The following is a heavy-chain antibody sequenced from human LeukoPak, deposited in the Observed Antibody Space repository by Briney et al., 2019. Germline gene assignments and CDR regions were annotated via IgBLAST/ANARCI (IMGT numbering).Heavy chain of an antibody. CDR2: IYTSGST. Sequence: SQTLSLXCTVSGGSISSGSYYWSWIRQPAGKGLEWIGRIYTSGSTNYNPSLKSRVTISVDTFKNQFSLKLSSVTAADTAVYYCARGAPHYYFDYWGQGTLVTVSS. V-gene: IGHV4-61*02. CDR3: ARGAPHYYFDY. J-gene: IGHJ4*02. CDR1: GGSISSGSYY.